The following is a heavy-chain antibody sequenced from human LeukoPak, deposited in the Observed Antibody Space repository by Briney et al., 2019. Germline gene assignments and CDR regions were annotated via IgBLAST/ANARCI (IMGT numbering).Heavy chain of an antibody. CDR1: GFTFSSYS. V-gene: IGHV3-21*01. J-gene: IGHJ4*02. CDR3: ARAGYSSGWDY. Sequence: GGSLRLSCVASGFTFSSYSMHWVRQAPGKGLEWVSSISESSSHIYYTDSVEGRFTISRDNIKNSLYLQMNSLRGEDTAVYFCARAGYSSGWDYWGQGTLVTVSS. D-gene: IGHD6-19*01. CDR2: ISESSSHI.